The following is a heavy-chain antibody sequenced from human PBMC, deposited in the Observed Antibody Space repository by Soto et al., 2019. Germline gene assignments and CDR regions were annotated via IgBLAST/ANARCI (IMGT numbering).Heavy chain of an antibody. CDR3: ARDSPPPESWFDP. Sequence: QVQLVQSGAEVKKPGSSVKVSCKASGGTFSSYTISWVRQAPGQGLEWMGRIIPILGIANYAQKFQGRVTITADKSTSTAYMELSSLRSEDTAVYYCARDSPPPESWFDPWGQGTLVTVSS. CDR2: IIPILGIA. V-gene: IGHV1-69*08. J-gene: IGHJ5*02. CDR1: GGTFSSYT.